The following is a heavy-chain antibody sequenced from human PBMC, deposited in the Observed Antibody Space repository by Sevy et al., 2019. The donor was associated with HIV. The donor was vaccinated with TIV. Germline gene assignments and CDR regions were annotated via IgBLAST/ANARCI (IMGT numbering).Heavy chain of an antibody. CDR2: ISSSSSTI. CDR3: ARVKDYGDYGAFDI. Sequence: GGSLRLSCAASGFTFSSYSMNWVRQAPGKGLEWVSYISSSSSTIYYADSVEGRFTISRDNAKSSLFLQMNSLRAEDTAIYFCARVKDYGDYGAFDIWGQGTMVTVSS. J-gene: IGHJ3*02. D-gene: IGHD4-17*01. V-gene: IGHV3-48*04. CDR1: GFTFSSYS.